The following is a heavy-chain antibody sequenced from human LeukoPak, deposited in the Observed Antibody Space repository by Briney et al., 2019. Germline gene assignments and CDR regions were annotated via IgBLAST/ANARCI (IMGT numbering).Heavy chain of an antibody. CDR1: GDSTSSGDYY. V-gene: IGHV4-61*02. Sequence: SETLSLTCTVSGDSTSSGDYYWSWIRQPAGKGLEWIGRISSSGSTNYNPSFKSRVTISVDTSKNQFSLKLSSVTAADTAMYYCARRKAVLWFGDHGDGYYFDYWGQGTLVTVSS. CDR2: ISSSGST. D-gene: IGHD3-10*01. CDR3: ARRKAVLWFGDHGDGYYFDY. J-gene: IGHJ4*02.